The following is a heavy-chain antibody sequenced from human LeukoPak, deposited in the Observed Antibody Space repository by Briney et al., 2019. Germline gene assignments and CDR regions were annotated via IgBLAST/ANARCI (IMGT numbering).Heavy chain of an antibody. CDR3: ARAPIPYDRSRTDYRFDP. CDR1: GGSISSYY. J-gene: IGHJ5*02. V-gene: IGHV4-59*01. CDR2: ISNSGTT. D-gene: IGHD3-16*01. Sequence: SETLSLTCTVSGGSISSYYWSWIRQPPGKGLEWIGYISNSGTTYYNPSLKSRVTISLATSKSQFSLKLTSVTAADTAVYYCARAPIPYDRSRTDYRFDPWGQGTLVTVAS.